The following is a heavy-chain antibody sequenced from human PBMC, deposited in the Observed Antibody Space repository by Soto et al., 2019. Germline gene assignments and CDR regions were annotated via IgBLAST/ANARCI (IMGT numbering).Heavy chain of an antibody. V-gene: IGHV3-53*01. CDR2: IYSGGST. J-gene: IGHJ4*02. CDR3: ASGYCSGGRCTEPFDY. CDR1: GFTVSSNY. D-gene: IGHD2-15*01. Sequence: GSLRLSCAASGFTVSSNYMSWVRQAPGKGLEWVSVIYSGGSTYYADSVKGRFTISRDDSKNTLYLQMNSLRAEDTAVYYCASGYCSGGRCTEPFDYWGQGTLVTVYS.